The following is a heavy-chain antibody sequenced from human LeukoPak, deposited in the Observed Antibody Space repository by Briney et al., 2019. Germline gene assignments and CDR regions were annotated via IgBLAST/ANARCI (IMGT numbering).Heavy chain of an antibody. Sequence: GGSLTLSCAASGFTFSYYGMHWVRQAPGKGLEGVAVISYDGGGRSSADSVKGRFTISRDNSKNTLYLQMSSLRAEDTAVYYCAKEGTAMVGSYFDYWGQGALVTVSS. CDR3: AKEGTAMVGSYFDY. CDR2: ISYDGGGR. J-gene: IGHJ4*02. CDR1: GFTFSYYG. D-gene: IGHD5-18*01. V-gene: IGHV3-30*18.